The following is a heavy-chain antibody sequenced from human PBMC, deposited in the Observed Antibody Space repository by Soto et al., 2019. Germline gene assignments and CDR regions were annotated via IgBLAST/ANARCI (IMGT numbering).Heavy chain of an antibody. Sequence: GGSLRLSCAASGFTLSSYGMHWVRQAPGKGLEWVAVIWYDGSNKYYADSVKGRFTISRDNSKNTLYLQMNSLRAEDTAVYYCARGGGGYYYYMDVWGKGTTVTVSS. CDR2: IWYDGSNK. CDR1: GFTLSSYG. J-gene: IGHJ6*03. D-gene: IGHD1-26*01. CDR3: ARGGGGYYYYMDV. V-gene: IGHV3-33*01.